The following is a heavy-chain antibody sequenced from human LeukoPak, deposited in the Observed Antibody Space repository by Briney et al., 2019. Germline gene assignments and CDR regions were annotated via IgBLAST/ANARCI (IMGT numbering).Heavy chain of an antibody. V-gene: IGHV1-2*02. CDR2: INPKSGDT. CDR1: GYTFTGYY. CDR3: ARVGTTVTTRYFDY. D-gene: IGHD4-17*01. J-gene: IGHJ4*02. Sequence: ASMKVSCKASGYTFTGYYMHWVRQAPGQGLEWMGWINPKSGDTNYAQKFQGRVTMTRDTSISTAYMELSRLGSDDTAVYYCARVGTTVTTRYFDYWGQGTLVTVSS.